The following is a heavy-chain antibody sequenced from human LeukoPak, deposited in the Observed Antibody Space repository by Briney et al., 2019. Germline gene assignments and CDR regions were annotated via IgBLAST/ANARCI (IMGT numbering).Heavy chain of an antibody. V-gene: IGHV3-30-3*01. CDR1: GFTFSSYA. J-gene: IGHJ4*02. D-gene: IGHD3-22*01. Sequence: GGSLRLSCAASGFTFSSYAMHWVRQAPGKGLEWVAVISYDGGNKYYADSVKGRFSISRDNSKNTLYLQMNSLRAEDTAVYYCAKGPHYYDSSGYSDFDYWGQGTLVTVSS. CDR3: AKGPHYYDSSGYSDFDY. CDR2: ISYDGGNK.